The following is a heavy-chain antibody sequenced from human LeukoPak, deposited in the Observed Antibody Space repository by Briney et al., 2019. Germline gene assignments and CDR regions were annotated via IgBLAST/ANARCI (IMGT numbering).Heavy chain of an antibody. J-gene: IGHJ4*02. CDR2: ISYDGSNK. Sequence: GGSLRLSCAASGFTFSSYAMHWVRQAPGKGLEWVAVISYDGSNKYYADSVKGRFTISRDNSKNTLYLQMNSLRAEDTAVCYCARASSGHDYWGQGTLVTVSS. CDR1: GFTFSSYA. D-gene: IGHD3-22*01. CDR3: ARASSGHDY. V-gene: IGHV3-30-3*01.